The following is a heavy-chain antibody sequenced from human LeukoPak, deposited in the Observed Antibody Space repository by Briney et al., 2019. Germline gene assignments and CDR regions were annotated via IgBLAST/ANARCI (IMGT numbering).Heavy chain of an antibody. V-gene: IGHV3-7*05. D-gene: IGHD6-13*01. CDR3: ARIGYRCSSFDY. Sequence: GGSLRLSCAASGFTFSSYGMHWVRQAPGKGLEWVASIKQDGSEKDYVDSLKGRFSISRDNARNSVHLQMNSLRVDDTAEYYCARIGYRCSSFDYWGQGTQVTVSS. CDR1: GFTFSSYG. CDR2: IKQDGSEK. J-gene: IGHJ4*02.